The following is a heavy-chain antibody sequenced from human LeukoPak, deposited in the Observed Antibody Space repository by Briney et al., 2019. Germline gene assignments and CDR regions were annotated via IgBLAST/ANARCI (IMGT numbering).Heavy chain of an antibody. CDR1: GFTFSSYA. V-gene: IGHV3-30-3*01. D-gene: IGHD3-22*01. J-gene: IGHJ4*02. CDR3: ARGMYYYDSSGYY. Sequence: PGGSLRLSCAASGFTFSSYAMHWVRQAPGKGLEWVAVISYDGSNKYYADSVKGRFTISRDNSKNTLYLQMNSLRAEDTAVYYCARGMYYYDSSGYYWGQGTLVTVSP. CDR2: ISYDGSNK.